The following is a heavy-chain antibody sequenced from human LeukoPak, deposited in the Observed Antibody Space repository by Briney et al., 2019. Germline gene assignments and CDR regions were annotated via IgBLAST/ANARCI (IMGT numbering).Heavy chain of an antibody. Sequence: SQTLSLTCAISGDSVSSNSAAWNWIRQSPSRGLEWLGRTYYRSKWYNDYAVSVKSRITINPDTSKSQFSLQLNSVTPEDTAVYYCARSIITMVRGVIHHYYYYYGMDVWGKGTTVTVSS. J-gene: IGHJ6*04. CDR1: GDSVSSNSAA. CDR2: TYYRSKWYN. D-gene: IGHD3-10*01. V-gene: IGHV6-1*01. CDR3: ARSIITMVRGVIHHYYYYYGMDV.